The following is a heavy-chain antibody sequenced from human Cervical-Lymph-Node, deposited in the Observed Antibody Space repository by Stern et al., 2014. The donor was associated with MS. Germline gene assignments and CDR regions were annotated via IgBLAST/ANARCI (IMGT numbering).Heavy chain of an antibody. Sequence: HVQLVESGAEVKKPVASVKVSCKASGYPFTSYGISWVRQAPGQGIEWMVWISAYNGNTNYAQQLQGRDTMTTDTSTSTSYMELRSLRSDDTAVYYCARGLLGSENAFDIWGQGTMVTVSS. CDR2: ISAYNGNT. CDR3: ARGLLGSENAFDI. J-gene: IGHJ3*02. CDR1: GYPFTSYG. V-gene: IGHV1-18*01. D-gene: IGHD2-15*01.